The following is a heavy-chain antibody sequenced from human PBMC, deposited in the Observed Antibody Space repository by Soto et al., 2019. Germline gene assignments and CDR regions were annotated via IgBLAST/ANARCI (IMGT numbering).Heavy chain of an antibody. D-gene: IGHD6-13*01. V-gene: IGHV3-30*18. CDR2: ISYDGSNK. CDR1: GFTFSSYG. Sequence: QVQLVESGGGVVQPGRSLRLSCAASGFTFSSYGMHWVRQAPGKGLEWVAVISYDGSNKYYADSVKGRFTLSIDNSKNTLYLQMNSLRAEDTAVYYCAKEYGSSSLSPDFDYWGQGTLVTVSS. J-gene: IGHJ4*02. CDR3: AKEYGSSSLSPDFDY.